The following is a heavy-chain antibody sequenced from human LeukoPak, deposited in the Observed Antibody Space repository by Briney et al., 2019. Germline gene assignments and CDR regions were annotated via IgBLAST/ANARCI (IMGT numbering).Heavy chain of an antibody. CDR1: GFTFTSYA. Sequence: GGSLRLSCAASGFTFTSYAMNWVRQAPGKGLEWVSLISGGGGTTYYADSVKGRFTISRDNSKNTLYLQMNSLRAEDTAVYYCARGTYSSGWSWGQGTLVTVSS. V-gene: IGHV3-23*01. D-gene: IGHD6-19*01. CDR2: ISGGGGTT. CDR3: ARGTYSSGWS. J-gene: IGHJ5*02.